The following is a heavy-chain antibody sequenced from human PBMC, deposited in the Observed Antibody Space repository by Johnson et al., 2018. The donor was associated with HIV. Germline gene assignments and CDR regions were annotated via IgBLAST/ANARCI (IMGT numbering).Heavy chain of an antibody. Sequence: VQLVESGGGLVQPGGSLRLSCAASGFTFSSYWMHWVRQAPGKGLVWVSRINSDGSSTSHADSVKGRFTISSDNAKNTLYLQMNSLRAEDTAVYYCARDGLEVDAFDIWGQGTMVTVSS. CDR3: ARDGLEVDAFDI. D-gene: IGHD3-3*01. V-gene: IGHV3-74*01. CDR2: INSDGSST. J-gene: IGHJ3*02. CDR1: GFTFSSYW.